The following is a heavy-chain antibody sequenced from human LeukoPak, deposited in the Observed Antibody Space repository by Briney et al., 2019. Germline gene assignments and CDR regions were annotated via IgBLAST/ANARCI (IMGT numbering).Heavy chain of an antibody. D-gene: IGHD1-26*01. V-gene: IGHV3-7*03. CDR1: GFTFSSHW. CDR3: ARNEKWGRDY. J-gene: IGHJ4*02. Sequence: GGSLRLSCVASGFTFSSHWMSWVRQAPGKGLEWVANIVQDGSRKYYVDSVKGRFTISRDNGKNSLYLQMNSLRAEDTAVYYCARNEKWGRDYWGQGTLVTVSS. CDR2: IVQDGSRK.